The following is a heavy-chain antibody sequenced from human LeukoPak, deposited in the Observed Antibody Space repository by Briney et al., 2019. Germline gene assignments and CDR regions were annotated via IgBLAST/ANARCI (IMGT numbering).Heavy chain of an antibody. D-gene: IGHD1-14*01. J-gene: IGHJ5*02. Sequence: GASVKVSCKASGYTFTGYYMHWVRQATGQGLEWMGWMNPNSGNTGYAQKFQGRVTITADKSTSTAYMELSSLRSEDTAVYYCARQTDNWFDPWGQGTLVTVSS. CDR3: ARQTDNWFDP. V-gene: IGHV1-8*01. CDR2: MNPNSGNT. CDR1: GYTFTGYY.